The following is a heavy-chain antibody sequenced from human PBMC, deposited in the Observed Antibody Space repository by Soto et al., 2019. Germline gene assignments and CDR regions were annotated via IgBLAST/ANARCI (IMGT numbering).Heavy chain of an antibody. CDR2: ISGSGGST. V-gene: IGHV3-23*01. D-gene: IGHD2-15*01. Sequence: EVQLLESGGGLVQPGGSLRLSCAASGFTFSSYAMSWVRQAPGKGLEWVSAISGSGGSTYYADPVKGRFPISRDNSKNPLYLHMNSLRAEDTAVYYCAKDGRYCSGGSCYSVSDFDYWGQGTLVTVSS. CDR3: AKDGRYCSGGSCYSVSDFDY. J-gene: IGHJ4*02. CDR1: GFTFSSYA.